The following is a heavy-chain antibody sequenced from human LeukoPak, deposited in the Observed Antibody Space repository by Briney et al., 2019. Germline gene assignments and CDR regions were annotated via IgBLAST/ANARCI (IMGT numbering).Heavy chain of an antibody. CDR1: GGSISSGDYY. CDR3: ARAPRYCSGGSCYSLDY. V-gene: IGHV4-30-4*01. Sequence: SQTLSLTCTVSGGSISSGDYYWSWIRQPPGKGLAWIGYIYYSGSTYYNPSLKSRVTISVDTSKNQFSLKLSSVTAADTAVYYCARAPRYCSGGSCYSLDYWGQGTLVTVSS. CDR2: IYYSGST. J-gene: IGHJ4*02. D-gene: IGHD2-15*01.